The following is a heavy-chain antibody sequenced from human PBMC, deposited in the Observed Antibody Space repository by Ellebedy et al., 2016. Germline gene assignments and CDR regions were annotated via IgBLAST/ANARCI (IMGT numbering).Heavy chain of an antibody. V-gene: IGHV3-30-3*01. CDR1: GFTFSNYA. J-gene: IGHJ4*02. D-gene: IGHD6-19*01. CDR3: PRDGDSSGWYPLYYFDY. Sequence: GESLKISXVASGFTFSNYAIHWVRQTPGQGLDWVASISYDGSHKYYADSVKGRFTISRDNAKNSLYLQMNSLRAEDTAVYYCPRDGDSSGWYPLYYFDYWGQGTLVTVSS. CDR2: ISYDGSHK.